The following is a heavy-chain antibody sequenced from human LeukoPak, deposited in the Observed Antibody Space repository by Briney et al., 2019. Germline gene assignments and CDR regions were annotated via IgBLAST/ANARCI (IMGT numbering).Heavy chain of an antibody. CDR2: ISYDGSNK. CDR1: GFTFSSYA. D-gene: IGHD6-13*01. V-gene: IGHV3-30*04. Sequence: PGRSLRLSCAASGFTFSSYAMHWVRQAPGKGLEWVAVISYDGSNKYYADSVKGRFTISRDNSKNTLYLQMNSLRAEDTAVYYCAREGVAAAGSYYFDYWGQGTLVTVSS. CDR3: AREGVAAAGSYYFDY. J-gene: IGHJ4*02.